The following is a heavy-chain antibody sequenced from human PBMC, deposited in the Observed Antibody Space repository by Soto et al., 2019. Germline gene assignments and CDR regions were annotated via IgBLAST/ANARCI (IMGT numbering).Heavy chain of an antibody. CDR2: ISGTGYNT. J-gene: IGHJ4*02. D-gene: IGHD6-13*01. Sequence: TSYAMNWVRLAPGEGLEWVSAISGTGYNTYYADSVKGRFTISRDNTKNTLYLQMNSLRAEDTAVYYCAKAGFSSSWSPTYFDYWGQGTLVTVSS. V-gene: IGHV3-23*01. CDR1: TSYA. CDR3: AKAGFSSSWSPTYFDY.